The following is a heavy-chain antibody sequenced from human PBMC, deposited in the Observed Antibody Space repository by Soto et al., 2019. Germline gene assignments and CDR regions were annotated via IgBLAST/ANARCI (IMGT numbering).Heavy chain of an antibody. CDR3: AARHFWSGPWTDRRLDD. Sequence: PSETLSLTCAVSGDSINSRHWRNWVRQPPGKGLERIGQISHSGSTNYNPSLTSRVTISVDKSKNHFSLKVTSVTAADTAVYYCAARHFWSGPWTDRRLDDWGQGTLVTVSS. V-gene: IGHV4-4*02. D-gene: IGHD3-3*02. CDR1: GDSINSRHW. J-gene: IGHJ4*02. CDR2: ISHSGST.